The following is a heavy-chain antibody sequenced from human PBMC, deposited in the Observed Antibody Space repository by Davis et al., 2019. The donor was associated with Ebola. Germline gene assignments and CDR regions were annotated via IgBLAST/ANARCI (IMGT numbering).Heavy chain of an antibody. CDR3: ARGPRITIFGVVISGAFDI. CDR2: INHSGST. Sequence: PSETLSLTCAVYGGSFSGYYWSWIRQPPGKGLEWIGEINHSGSTNYNPSLKSRVTISVDTSKNQFSLKLSSVTAADTAVYYCARGPRITIFGVVISGAFDIWGQGTMVTVSS. J-gene: IGHJ3*02. D-gene: IGHD3-3*01. V-gene: IGHV4-34*01. CDR1: GGSFSGYY.